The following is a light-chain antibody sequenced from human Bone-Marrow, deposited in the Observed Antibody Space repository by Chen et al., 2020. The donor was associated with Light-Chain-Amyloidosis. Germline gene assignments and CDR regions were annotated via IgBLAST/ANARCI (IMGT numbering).Light chain of an antibody. J-gene: IGLJ2*01. CDR1: DLPTKY. CDR2: RDT. Sequence: SYELTQPPSVSVSPGQTARITCSGDDLPTKYAYWYQQKPGQAPVLVIHRDTERPSGISERFSGSSSGTTATLNISGVQAEDEDDYQCQSADSSGTYEVIFGGGTKLTVL. V-gene: IGLV3-25*03. CDR3: QSADSSGTYEVI.